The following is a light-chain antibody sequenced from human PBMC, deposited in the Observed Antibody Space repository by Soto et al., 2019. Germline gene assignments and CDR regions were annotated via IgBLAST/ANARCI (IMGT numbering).Light chain of an antibody. J-gene: IGLJ1*01. CDR2: EVS. Sequence: QSALTQPASVSGSPGQSITISCTGTSSDVGGYNYVSWYQQHPGKAPKLMIYEVSNRPSGVANRFPGSKSGNTASLTISGPRAEDEAEADCSSCSNSATPLLVFGAGTKLTVL. CDR1: SSDVGGYNY. V-gene: IGLV2-14*01. CDR3: SSCSNSATPLLV.